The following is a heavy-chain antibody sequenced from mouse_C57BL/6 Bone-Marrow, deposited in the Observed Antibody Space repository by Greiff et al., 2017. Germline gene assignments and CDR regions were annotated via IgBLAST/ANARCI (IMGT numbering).Heavy chain of an antibody. Sequence: VQLQQSGAELVRPGASVKLSCTASGFNIKDDYMHWVKQRPEQGLEWIGWIDPENGDTEYASKFQGKATLTADTSSNTAYLQLSSLPSEDTAVYYGTTPGGPYSFDYWGQGTTLTVSS. CDR3: TTPGGPYSFDY. CDR2: IDPENGDT. J-gene: IGHJ2*01. CDR1: GFNIKDDY. V-gene: IGHV14-4*01.